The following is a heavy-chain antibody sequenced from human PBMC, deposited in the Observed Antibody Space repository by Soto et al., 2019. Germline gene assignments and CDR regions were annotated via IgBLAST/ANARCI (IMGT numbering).Heavy chain of an antibody. Sequence: EVQLVESGGGLVQPGGSLRLSCAASGFTFSIYSMNWVRQAPGKGLEWLSYIRSSGSPIFYADSVKGRFTISRDNAKNSLYLQMNSRRDEDTAVYYCARVTERGQIYPTNYGMDVWGQGTTVTVSS. J-gene: IGHJ6*02. V-gene: IGHV3-48*02. CDR2: IRSSGSPI. CDR3: ARVTERGQIYPTNYGMDV. CDR1: GFTFSIYS.